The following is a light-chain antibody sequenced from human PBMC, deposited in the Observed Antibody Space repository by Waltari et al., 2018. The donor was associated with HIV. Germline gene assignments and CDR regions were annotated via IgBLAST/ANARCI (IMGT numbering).Light chain of an antibody. Sequence: NFMLTQPHSVSESPGKTVTISCTRSSGNIASKFVQWYQQRPGSAPTTVIYEDDQRPSGVSDRFSGSIDSSSNSASLTISGLMTEDDADYYCQSYDGSDHVVFGGGTKMTVL. CDR3: QSYDGSDHVV. V-gene: IGLV6-57*03. CDR2: EDD. J-gene: IGLJ2*01. CDR1: SGNIASKF.